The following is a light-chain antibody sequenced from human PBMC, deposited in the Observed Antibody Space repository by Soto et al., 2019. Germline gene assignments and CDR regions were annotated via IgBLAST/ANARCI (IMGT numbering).Light chain of an antibody. J-gene: IGLJ1*01. Sequence: QLVLTQSPSASASLGASVKLTCTLSSGHSSYAIAWHQQQPEKGPRYLMKLNSDGSHSKGDGIPDRFSGSSSGAERYLTFSSLQSEDEADYYCQTWGTGIHYVFGTGTKLTVL. CDR2: LNSDGSH. CDR1: SGHSSYA. V-gene: IGLV4-69*01. CDR3: QTWGTGIHYV.